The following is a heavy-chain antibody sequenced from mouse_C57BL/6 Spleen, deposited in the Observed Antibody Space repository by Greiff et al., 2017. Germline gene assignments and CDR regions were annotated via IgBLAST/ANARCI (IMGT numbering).Heavy chain of an antibody. CDR1: GYTFTNYW. CDR3: ARGAQAKAMDY. Sequence: QVQLKQSGAELVRPGTSVKMSCKASGYTFTNYWIGWAQQRPGHGLEWIGDIYPGGGYTNYNDKFKGKATLTADKSSSTAYMQFSSLTSEDSAIDYCARGAQAKAMDYWGQGTSVTVSS. D-gene: IGHD3-2*02. V-gene: IGHV1-63*01. CDR2: IYPGGGYT. J-gene: IGHJ4*01.